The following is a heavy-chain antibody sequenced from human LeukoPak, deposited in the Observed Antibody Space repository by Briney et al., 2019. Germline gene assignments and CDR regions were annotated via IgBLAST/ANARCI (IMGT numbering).Heavy chain of an antibody. CDR1: GFDFSSNW. Sequence: GGSLRLSCAASGFDFSSNWMHWVRHAPGQGLVWVSRIKGDGISTNYADSVKGRFTISRDIAKNTLYLQMNSLRAEDTAVYYCARVQGHPPNGLDIWGQGTMVTVSS. CDR2: IKGDGIST. J-gene: IGHJ3*02. CDR3: ARVQGHPPNGLDI. V-gene: IGHV3-74*01. D-gene: IGHD2-8*01.